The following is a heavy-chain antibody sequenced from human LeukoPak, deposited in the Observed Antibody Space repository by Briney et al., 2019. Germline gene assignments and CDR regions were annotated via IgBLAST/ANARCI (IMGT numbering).Heavy chain of an antibody. D-gene: IGHD5-12*01. J-gene: IGHJ4*02. V-gene: IGHV3-33*01. Sequence: PGGSLRLSCAVSGFTFSSYGMHWVRQAPGKGLEWVAVIWYDGSNKYYADSVKGRSTISRDNSKNTLYLQMNSLRAEDTAVYYCARDRDGYNSNFDYWGQGTLVTVSS. CDR2: IWYDGSNK. CDR1: GFTFSSYG. CDR3: ARDRDGYNSNFDY.